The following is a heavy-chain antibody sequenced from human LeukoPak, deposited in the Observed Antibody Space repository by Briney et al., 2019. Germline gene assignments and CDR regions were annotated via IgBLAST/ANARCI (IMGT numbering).Heavy chain of an antibody. V-gene: IGHV1-2*02. CDR3: ARDLPIPSAVKDYMDV. CDR2: INPNNGGT. J-gene: IGHJ6*03. Sequence: HEASVKVSCKASGYTFTGYYVHWVRQAPGQGLEWVGWINPNNGGTSYAQKFQGRVALTRDTSISTAYMELTRLRSDDTAIYYCARDLPIPSAVKDYMDVWGKGTTVTVSS. D-gene: IGHD6-13*01. CDR1: GYTFTGYY.